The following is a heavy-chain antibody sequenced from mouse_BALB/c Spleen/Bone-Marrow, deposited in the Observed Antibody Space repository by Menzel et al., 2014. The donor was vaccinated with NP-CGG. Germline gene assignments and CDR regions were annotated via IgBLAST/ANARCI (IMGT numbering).Heavy chain of an antibody. D-gene: IGHD1-1*01. J-gene: IGHJ4*01. Sequence: EVQGVESGGGFIQPGDSLKLSCATSGFTFTDYSMTWVRQFPGKAFEWLGFIRSKATNYTTDYTASVKGRFTISRDNSQSILYLQMNTLRAEDRAIYYCVREECVLRLDYWGQGTPVTVSS. CDR2: IRSKATNYTT. CDR1: GFTFTDYS. CDR3: VREECVLRLDY. V-gene: IGHV7-3*02.